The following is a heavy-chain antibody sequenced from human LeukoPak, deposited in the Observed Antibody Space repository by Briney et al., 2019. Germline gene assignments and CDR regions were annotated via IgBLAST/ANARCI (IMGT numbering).Heavy chain of an antibody. V-gene: IGHV3-30*18. CDR3: AKSNGYCSGGNCYSNY. CDR2: ISYDGRNQ. Sequence: QPGGSLRLSCAASGFTFSSYAMSWVRQAPGKGLEWVAVISYDGRNQYYADSVKGRFTISRDSSKNTLYLQMNSLRAEDTAVYHCAKSNGYCSGGNCYSNYWGQGTLVTVSS. D-gene: IGHD2-15*01. J-gene: IGHJ4*02. CDR1: GFTFSSYA.